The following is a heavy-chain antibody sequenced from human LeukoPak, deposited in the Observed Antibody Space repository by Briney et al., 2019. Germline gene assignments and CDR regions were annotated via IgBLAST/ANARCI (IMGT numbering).Heavy chain of an antibody. Sequence: QTGGSLRLSCAASGFSFRTHWVHWVRQASGTGLVWVSRINSDGNNTNYAESVKGRFTISRDNAKNTLYLQMNSLRAEDSAVYYCARDNAPQTYSSGWYDSWGQGALVTVSS. D-gene: IGHD6-19*01. J-gene: IGHJ5*01. CDR2: INSDGNNT. CDR3: ARDNAPQTYSSGWYDS. CDR1: GFSFRTHW. V-gene: IGHV3-74*01.